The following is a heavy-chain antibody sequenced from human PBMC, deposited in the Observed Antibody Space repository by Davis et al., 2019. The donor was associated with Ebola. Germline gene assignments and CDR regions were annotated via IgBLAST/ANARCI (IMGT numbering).Heavy chain of an antibody. CDR3: ARVGACSGGSCYYGLDY. CDR2: ISSSSSYI. CDR1: GFTFSSYS. Sequence: GGSLRLSCAASGFTFSSYSMNWVRQAPGKGLEWVSSISSSSSYIYYADSVKGRFTISRDNAKNSLYLQMNSLRAEDTAVYYCARVGACSGGSCYYGLDYWGQGTLVTVSS. D-gene: IGHD2-15*01. J-gene: IGHJ4*02. V-gene: IGHV3-21*04.